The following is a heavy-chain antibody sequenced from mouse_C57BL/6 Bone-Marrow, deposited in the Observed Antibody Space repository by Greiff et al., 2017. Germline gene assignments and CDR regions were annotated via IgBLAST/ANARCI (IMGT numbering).Heavy chain of an antibody. CDR2: IDPSDSDT. V-gene: IGHV1-52*01. CDR1: GYTFTSYW. D-gene: IGHD1-1*01. CDR3: ARGSSNAMDY. Sequence: VQLQQPGAELVRPGSSVKLSCKASGYTFTSYWMHCVKQRPIQGLEWIGNIDPSDSDTHYNQKFKDKATLTVDKSSSTAYMQLSSLTSEDSAVYYCARGSSNAMDYWGQGTSVTVSS. J-gene: IGHJ4*01.